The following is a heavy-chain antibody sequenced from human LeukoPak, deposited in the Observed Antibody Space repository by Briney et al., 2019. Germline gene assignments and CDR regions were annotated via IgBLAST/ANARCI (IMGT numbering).Heavy chain of an antibody. CDR3: ARDLQFYYDSSGPVDY. D-gene: IGHD3-22*01. Sequence: ASVKVSCKASGYTFTSYGISWVRQAPGQGLEWMGWISAYNGNTNYAQKLQGRVTTTTDTSTSTAYMELRSLRSDDTAVYYCARDLQFYYDSSGPVDYWGQGTLVTVSS. CDR2: ISAYNGNT. CDR1: GYTFTSYG. J-gene: IGHJ4*02. V-gene: IGHV1-18*01.